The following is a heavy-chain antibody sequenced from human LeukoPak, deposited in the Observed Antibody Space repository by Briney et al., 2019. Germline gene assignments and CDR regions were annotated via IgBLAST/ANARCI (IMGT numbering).Heavy chain of an antibody. CDR1: GYTFSNYG. CDR2: ITAYNGNR. CDR3: ARDNDKVVDH. Sequence: ASVKVSCKPSGYTFSNYGISWVRQAPGQGLEWMGWITAYNGNRLYAQRFQGGITLTTDTSTSTSYMELRSLEYDDTAIYYCARDNDKVVDHWGQGTLVTVSS. D-gene: IGHD1-1*01. V-gene: IGHV1-18*01. J-gene: IGHJ4*01.